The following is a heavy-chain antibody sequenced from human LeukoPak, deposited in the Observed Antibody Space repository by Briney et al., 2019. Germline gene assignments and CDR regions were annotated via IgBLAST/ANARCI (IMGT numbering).Heavy chain of an antibody. Sequence: GGSLRLSCTASGFTFSSYAMHWDRQAPGKGLEWVAVISYDGSNKYYADSVKGRFTISRDNSKNTLYLQMNSLRAEDTAVYYCASPFDYGDYVLGYWGQGTLVTVSS. CDR3: ASPFDYGDYVLGY. V-gene: IGHV3-30-3*01. CDR1: GFTFSSYA. D-gene: IGHD4-17*01. CDR2: ISYDGSNK. J-gene: IGHJ4*02.